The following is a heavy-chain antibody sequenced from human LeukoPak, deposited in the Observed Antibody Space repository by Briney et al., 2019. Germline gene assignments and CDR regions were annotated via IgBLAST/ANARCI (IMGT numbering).Heavy chain of an antibody. V-gene: IGHV3-23*01. CDR3: AKVLGSRIAVSDPFDY. Sequence: GGSLRLSSAASGFSFSGYAMNWVRQAPGKGLEWVSAISGSGGTIFYADSVKGRFTISRDHSKNALYLQMNSLRAEDTAVYYCAKVLGSRIAVSDPFDYWGQGTLVTVSS. CDR2: ISGSGGTI. J-gene: IGHJ4*02. CDR1: GFSFSGYA. D-gene: IGHD2-21*01.